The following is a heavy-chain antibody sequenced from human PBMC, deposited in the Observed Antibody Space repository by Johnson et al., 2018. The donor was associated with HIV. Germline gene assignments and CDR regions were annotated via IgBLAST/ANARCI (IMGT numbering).Heavy chain of an antibody. V-gene: IGHV3-23*04. Sequence: VQLVESGGGVVRPGGSLRLSCAASGFTFSSYAMSSVRQAPGKGLEWVSAISGSGGSTYYADSVKGRFTISRDNSKNTLYLQMNSLRAEDTAVYYCAKSPRFTIFGSDAFDIWGQGTMVTVSS. CDR1: GFTFSSYA. J-gene: IGHJ3*02. CDR2: ISGSGGST. CDR3: AKSPRFTIFGSDAFDI. D-gene: IGHD3-3*01.